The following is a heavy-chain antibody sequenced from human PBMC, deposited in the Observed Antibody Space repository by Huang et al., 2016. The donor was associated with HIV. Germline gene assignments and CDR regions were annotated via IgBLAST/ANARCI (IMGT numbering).Heavy chain of an antibody. V-gene: IGHV4-39*01. CDR1: GGSISSSTYY. Sequence: QLQLQESGPGLVKPSETLSLTCNVSGGSISSSTYYWGWIRQPPGKGLEWIGSIHYSGSTYYKMSLKGRVTIAVETAKNQFSLKVSSVTAADTAVYYCARATDYYDSSGYPYWYFDLWGRGTLVTVSS. J-gene: IGHJ2*01. D-gene: IGHD3-22*01. CDR3: ARATDYYDSSGYPYWYFDL. CDR2: IHYSGST.